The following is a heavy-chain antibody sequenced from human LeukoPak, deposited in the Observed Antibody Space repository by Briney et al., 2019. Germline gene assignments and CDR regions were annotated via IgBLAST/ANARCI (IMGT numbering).Heavy chain of an antibody. V-gene: IGHV3-30*18. CDR2: ISYDGSNK. Sequence: GGSLRLSCAASGFTFSSYGMHWVRQAPGKGLEWVAVISYDGSNKYYADSVKGRFTISRDNSKNTLYLQMNSLRAEDTAVYYCAKLGITGTTADDYYSYGMDVWGQGTTVTVSS. CDR1: GFTFSSYG. CDR3: AKLGITGTTADDYYSYGMDV. D-gene: IGHD1-7*01. J-gene: IGHJ6*02.